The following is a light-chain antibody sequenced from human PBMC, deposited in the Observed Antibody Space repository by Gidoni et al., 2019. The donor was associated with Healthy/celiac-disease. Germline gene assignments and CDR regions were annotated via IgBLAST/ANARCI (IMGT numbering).Light chain of an antibody. Sequence: DIQMTQSPSSLSASVGDRVTITSRASQSISSYLNWYQQKPVKAPKLLIYAASSLQSGVPSRFSGSGSGTDFTLTISSLQPEDFATYYCQQSYSTLGYTFGQGTKLEIK. CDR2: AAS. V-gene: IGKV1-39*01. CDR3: QQSYSTLGYT. CDR1: QSISSY. J-gene: IGKJ2*01.